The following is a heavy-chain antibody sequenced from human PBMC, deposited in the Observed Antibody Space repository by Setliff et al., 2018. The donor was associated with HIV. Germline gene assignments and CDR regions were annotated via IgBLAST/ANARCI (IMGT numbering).Heavy chain of an antibody. CDR3: ARGVARQVVIDRWFDP. V-gene: IGHV4-34*01. CDR2: ISYSGST. J-gene: IGHJ5*02. D-gene: IGHD2-21*01. Sequence: SETLSLTCAVFGGSFGDFYWSWIRQPPGKGLEWIGEISYSGSTVYNPSLKSRVTMSVDASKNLVSLNLNSVTAADTAIYYCARGVARQVVIDRWFDPWGQGTPVTVSS. CDR1: GGSFGDFY.